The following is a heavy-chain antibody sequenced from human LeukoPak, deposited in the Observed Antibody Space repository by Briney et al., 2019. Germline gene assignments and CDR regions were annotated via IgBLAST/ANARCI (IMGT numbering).Heavy chain of an antibody. J-gene: IGHJ4*02. D-gene: IGHD1-26*01. CDR3: ATLVGATWGVDY. V-gene: IGHV3-9*01. CDR2: ISWNSGSI. CDR1: GFTFDDYA. Sequence: GGSLRLSCAASGFTFDDYAMPWVRQAPGKGLEWVSGISWNSGSIGYADSVKGRSTISRDNAKNSLYLQMNSLRAEDTALYYCATLVGATWGVDYWGQGTLVTVSS.